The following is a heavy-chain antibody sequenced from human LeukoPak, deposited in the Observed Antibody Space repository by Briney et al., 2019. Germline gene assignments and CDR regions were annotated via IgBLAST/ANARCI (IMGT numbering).Heavy chain of an antibody. V-gene: IGHV1-8*02. J-gene: IGHJ4*02. Sequence: ASVKVSCKASGYTFTSYDINWVRQATGQGLEWMGWMNPNSGNTDYAQKFQGRVTMTRDTSISTAYMELSRLRSDDTAVYYCARWGGHCTSGLCYYFDCWGQGTLVTVSS. CDR3: ARWGGHCTSGLCYYFDC. CDR1: GYTFTSYD. D-gene: IGHD2-8*01. CDR2: MNPNSGNT.